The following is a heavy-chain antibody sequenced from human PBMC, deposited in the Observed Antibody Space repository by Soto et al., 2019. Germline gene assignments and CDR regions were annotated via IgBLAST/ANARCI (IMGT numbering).Heavy chain of an antibody. J-gene: IGHJ3*02. CDR1: GFTFDSHW. CDR2: IKQDGSEK. D-gene: IGHD3-22*01. V-gene: IGHV3-7*04. CDR3: VRVDDYSDRSGYYGEAFDI. Sequence: EVQLVESGGGLVQPGGSLRLSCGASGFTFDSHWMSWVRQAPGKGLEWVANIKQDGSEKYYVDSVKGRYSISRDNARNSVYVQMNGLRAEDTVVYYCVRVDDYSDRSGYYGEAFDIWGRGTRVTVSS.